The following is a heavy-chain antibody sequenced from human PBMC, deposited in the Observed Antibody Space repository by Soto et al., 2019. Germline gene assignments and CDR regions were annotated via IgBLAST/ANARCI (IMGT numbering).Heavy chain of an antibody. CDR1: GYTFTSYD. D-gene: IGHD4-17*01. CDR2: MNPNSGNT. Sequence: QVQLVQSGAEVKKPGASVKVSCKASGYTFTSYDINWVRQATGQGLEWMGWMNPNSGNTGYAQKFQVRVTMTRNTATSTASMELSRLRSEATAVYYCARTLYGDNVDYWGQGTLVTVSA. V-gene: IGHV1-8*01. J-gene: IGHJ4*02. CDR3: ARTLYGDNVDY.